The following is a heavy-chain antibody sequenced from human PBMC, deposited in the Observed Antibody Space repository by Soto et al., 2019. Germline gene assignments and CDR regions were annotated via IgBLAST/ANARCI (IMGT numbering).Heavy chain of an antibody. J-gene: IGHJ6*02. CDR1: GYTFIGFS. Sequence: QEQLVQSGPDVKKPGASVKVSCESSGYTFIGFSLHWVRQAPGQGLEWMGWINPKNGDTYYAQKFQGRVTMTRDTSINTVYMELNSLKSDDTAVYYCSKGRWTVGHCSGGSCYDGMDVWGQGTTVTVSS. D-gene: IGHD2-15*01. V-gene: IGHV1-2*02. CDR2: INPKNGDT. CDR3: SKGRWTVGHCSGGSCYDGMDV.